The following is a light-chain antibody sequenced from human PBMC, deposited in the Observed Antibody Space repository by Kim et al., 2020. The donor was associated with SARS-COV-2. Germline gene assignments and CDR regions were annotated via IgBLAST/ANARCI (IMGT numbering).Light chain of an antibody. Sequence: SYELTQPPSVSMSPGQTASITCSGDKLGDKYACWYQQKPGQSPVLVIYQDSKRPSGIPERFSGSNSGNTATLTISETQAMDEADYYCQAWDSSVVFGGGTQLTVL. CDR2: QDS. J-gene: IGLJ2*01. CDR1: KLGDKY. V-gene: IGLV3-1*01. CDR3: QAWDSSVV.